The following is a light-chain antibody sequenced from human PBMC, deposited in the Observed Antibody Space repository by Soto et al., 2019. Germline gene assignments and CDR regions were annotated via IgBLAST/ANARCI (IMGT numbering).Light chain of an antibody. J-gene: IGLJ2*01. CDR3: CSYAGSLV. Sequence: QSVLTQPASVSGSPGQSITISCTGTSSDVGSYNLVSWYQQHPGKAPKLMIYEGSKRPSVVSNRFSGSKSGNTASLTISGLQAEDEDDYYCCSYAGSLVFGGGTKVTVL. CDR2: EGS. V-gene: IGLV2-23*01. CDR1: SSDVGSYNL.